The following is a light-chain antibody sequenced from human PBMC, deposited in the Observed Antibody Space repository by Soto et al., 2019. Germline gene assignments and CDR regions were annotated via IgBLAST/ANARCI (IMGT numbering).Light chain of an antibody. Sequence: EIVMTQSPATLSVSPGGSATLSCRASQHVGSNLAWYRQKPGQAPTLLIYRASTRATGIPATFSGSGSGTEFTLTISSLQSEDFAVYYCQQYNKWPYTFGQGTKLEI. V-gene: IGKV3-15*01. CDR1: QHVGSN. J-gene: IGKJ2*01. CDR2: RAS. CDR3: QQYNKWPYT.